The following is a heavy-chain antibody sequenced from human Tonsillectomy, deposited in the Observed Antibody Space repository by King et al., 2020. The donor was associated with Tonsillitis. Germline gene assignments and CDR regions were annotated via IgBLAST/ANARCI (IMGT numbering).Heavy chain of an antibody. CDR2: IYSGGSI. Sequence: VQLVESGGGLVQPGGSLRLSCAASGFTVSSNYMSWVRQAPGKGLEWVSVIYSGGSIYYADSVRGRFTISRDNSKNMLYLQMNSLRVEDTAVYYCVRKKCYYYGMDVWGQGITVTVSS. CDR1: GFTVSSNY. CDR3: VRKKCYYYGMDV. V-gene: IGHV3-66*01. J-gene: IGHJ6*02.